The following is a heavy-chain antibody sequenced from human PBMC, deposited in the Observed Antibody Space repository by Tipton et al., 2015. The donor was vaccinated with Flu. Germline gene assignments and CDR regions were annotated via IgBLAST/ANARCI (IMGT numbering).Heavy chain of an antibody. D-gene: IGHD1-7*01. V-gene: IGHV1-18*01. CDR1: GYTFINYA. CDR3: VRGIELGLFDY. J-gene: IGHJ4*02. CDR2: ISPYNGHT. Sequence: QVQLVQSGAEVEKPGASVKVSCKASGYTFINYAISWVRQAPGQGLEWMAWISPYNGHTSYAQKFQGRVTMSTDTSTSTAYMELRSLTSDDTAVYYCVRGIELGLFDYWGQGTLVPVSS.